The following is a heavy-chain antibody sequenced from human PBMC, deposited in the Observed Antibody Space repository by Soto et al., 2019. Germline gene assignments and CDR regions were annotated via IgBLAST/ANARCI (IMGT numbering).Heavy chain of an antibody. Sequence: GGSLRLSCAASGFTVSNNYMTWVRQAPGKGLEWVSVIYSGGSTYFADSVKGRFTISRDNSKNTLYLQMNSLRAEDTAVYYCAREKSSLNYYYYMDVWGKGTTVTVSS. CDR1: GFTVSNNY. D-gene: IGHD6-13*01. J-gene: IGHJ6*03. CDR3: AREKSSLNYYYYMDV. V-gene: IGHV3-66*01. CDR2: IYSGGST.